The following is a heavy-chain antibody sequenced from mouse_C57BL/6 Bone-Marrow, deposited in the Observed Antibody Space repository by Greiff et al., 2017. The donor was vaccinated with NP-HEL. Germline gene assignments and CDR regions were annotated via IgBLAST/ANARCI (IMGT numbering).Heavy chain of an antibody. CDR1: GYTFTSYG. V-gene: IGHV1-81*01. D-gene: IGHD1-1*01. CDR3: ARAHYCSSSYGGFAY. CDR2: IYPRSGNT. J-gene: IGHJ3*01. Sequence: QVQLQQSGAELARPGASVKLSCKASGYTFTSYGISWVKQRTGQGLEWIGEIYPRSGNTYYNEKFKGKATLTADKSSSTAYMELRSLTSEDSAVYFCARAHYCSSSYGGFAYWGKGTLVTVSA.